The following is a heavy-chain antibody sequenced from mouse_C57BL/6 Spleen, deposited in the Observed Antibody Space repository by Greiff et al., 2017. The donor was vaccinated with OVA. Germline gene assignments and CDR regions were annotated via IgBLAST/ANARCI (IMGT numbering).Heavy chain of an antibody. V-gene: IGHV1-69*01. D-gene: IGHD1-1*01. CDR2: IDPSDSYT. J-gene: IGHJ4*01. Sequence: QVQLQQPGAELVMPGASVKLSCKASGYTFTSYWMHWVKQRPGQGLEWIGEIDPSDSYTNYNQKFKGKSTLTVDKSSSTAYMQLSSLTSEASAVSNFAKRSIYAALDYCGEGTPHTVSS. CDR3: AKRSIYAALDY. CDR1: GYTFTSYW.